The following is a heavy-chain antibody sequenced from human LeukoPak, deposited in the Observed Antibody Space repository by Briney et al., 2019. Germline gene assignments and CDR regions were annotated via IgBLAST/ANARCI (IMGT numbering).Heavy chain of an antibody. D-gene: IGHD3-10*01. CDR3: ARGPNLRGVIGIPYYYYGMDV. Sequence: PSETLPLTCAVYGGSFSGYYWSWIRQPPGKGLEWIGEINHSGSTNYNPSLESRVTISVDTSKNQFSLKLSSVTAADTAVYYCARGPNLRGVIGIPYYYYGMDVWGQGTTVTVSS. J-gene: IGHJ6*02. V-gene: IGHV4-34*01. CDR2: INHSGST. CDR1: GGSFSGYY.